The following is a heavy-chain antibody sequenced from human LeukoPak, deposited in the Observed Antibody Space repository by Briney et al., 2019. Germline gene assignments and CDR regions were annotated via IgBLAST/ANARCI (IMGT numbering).Heavy chain of an antibody. CDR2: ISSTGGTT. V-gene: IGHV3-23*01. D-gene: IGHD3-10*02. CDR1: GFTFGDYV. CDR3: AELGITMIGGV. J-gene: IGHJ6*04. Sequence: PGRSLRLSCTASGFTFGDYVMSWVRQAPGKGLEWVSSISSTGGTTYYADSVKGRFTISRDNSKNTLYLQMNSLRAEDTAVYYCAELGITMIGGVWGKGTTVTISS.